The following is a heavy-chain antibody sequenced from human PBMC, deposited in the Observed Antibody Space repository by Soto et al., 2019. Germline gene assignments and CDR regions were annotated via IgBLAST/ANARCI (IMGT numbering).Heavy chain of an antibody. V-gene: IGHV3-23*01. CDR2: ISNNGGRT. J-gene: IGHJ4*02. CDR3: AKDHHTTIPVASEF. CDR1: GFTFITYA. Sequence: PGGSLRLSCAASGFTFITYAMAWILQAPGKGLEWVSGISNNGGRTYYAASVKGRFTISRDNSKNTLYLQMNSLSPEDTAIYYCAKDHHTTIPVASEFWGQETLVTVS. D-gene: IGHD2-15*01.